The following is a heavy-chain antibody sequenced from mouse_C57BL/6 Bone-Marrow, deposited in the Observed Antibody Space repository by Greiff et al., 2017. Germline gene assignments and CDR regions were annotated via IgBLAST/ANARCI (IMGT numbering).Heavy chain of an antibody. Sequence: QVQLQQSGAELVRPGTSVKVSCKASGYAFTNYLIEWVKQRPGQGLEWIGVINPGSGGTNYNEKFKGKATLTADKSSSTAYMQLSSLTSEDSAVYFCARERSDYEDYWGQGTTLTVSS. J-gene: IGHJ2*01. V-gene: IGHV1-54*01. CDR2: INPGSGGT. CDR3: ARERSDYEDY. CDR1: GYAFTNYL. D-gene: IGHD2-4*01.